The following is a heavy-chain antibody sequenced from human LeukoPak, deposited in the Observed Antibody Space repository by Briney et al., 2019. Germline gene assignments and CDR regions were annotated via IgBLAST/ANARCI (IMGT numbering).Heavy chain of an antibody. CDR2: IYYSGST. Sequence: PSETLSLTCTVSGGSISSSSYYWGWSRQPPGKGLEWIGSIYYSGSTYYNPSLKSRVTISVDTSKNQFSLKLSSVTAADTAVYYCASSPLYSGSSYFGYWGQGTLVTVSS. J-gene: IGHJ4*02. CDR1: GGSISSSSYY. V-gene: IGHV4-39*01. D-gene: IGHD1-26*01. CDR3: ASSPLYSGSSYFGY.